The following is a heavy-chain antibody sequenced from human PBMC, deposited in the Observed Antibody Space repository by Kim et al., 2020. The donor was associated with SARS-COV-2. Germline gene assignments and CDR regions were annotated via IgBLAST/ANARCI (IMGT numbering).Heavy chain of an antibody. V-gene: IGHV3-48*03. D-gene: IGHD2-8*02. CDR1: GFTLSGYE. Sequence: GGSLRLSCLTSGFTLSGYEMTWVRQAPGKGLEWISYISGSGGTIYYADSVKGRFTISRDNAQNVVHLQMSNVRVDDTATYYCARCTGGYGLDHWGQGTPVTVSS. CDR3: ARCTGGYGLDH. CDR2: ISGSGGTI. J-gene: IGHJ4*02.